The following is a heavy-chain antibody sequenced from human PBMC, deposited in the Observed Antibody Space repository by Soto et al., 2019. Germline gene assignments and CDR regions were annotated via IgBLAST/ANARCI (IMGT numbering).Heavy chain of an antibody. CDR2: ISYDGSNK. J-gene: IGHJ4*02. Sequence: LRLSCAASGFTFSSYAMHWVRQAPGKGLEWVAVISYDGSNKYYADSVKGRFTISRDNSKNTLYLQMNSLRAEDTAVYYCARGIGGGRGYYFDYWGQGTLVTVSS. V-gene: IGHV3-30-3*01. CDR3: ARGIGGGRGYYFDY. CDR1: GFTFSSYA. D-gene: IGHD2-15*01.